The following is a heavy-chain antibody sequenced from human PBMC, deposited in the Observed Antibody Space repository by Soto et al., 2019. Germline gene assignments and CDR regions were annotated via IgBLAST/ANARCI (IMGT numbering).Heavy chain of an antibody. D-gene: IGHD5-12*01. CDR2: INTDHGNT. CDR1: GYTFTSYA. V-gene: IGHV1-3*04. J-gene: IGHJ4*02. Sequence: QVHLVQSGAEVKKPGASVKISCQASGYTFTSYAIHWVRQAPGQRLEWMGWINTDHGNTKDSQKFQGRVTITRDTTASTAYMELRSLRYEDTAVYYCARTDVDGGYAYWGQGTLVTVSS. CDR3: ARTDVDGGYAY.